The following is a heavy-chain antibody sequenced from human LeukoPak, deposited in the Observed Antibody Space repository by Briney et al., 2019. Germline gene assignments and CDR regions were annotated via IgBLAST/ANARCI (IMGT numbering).Heavy chain of an antibody. J-gene: IGHJ4*02. CDR3: ARRPTGDPKFDY. CDR2: IYSSWST. V-gene: IGHV4-59*08. Sequence: KPSETLSLTCSVSGGSISNYFWTWIRQPPGKGLEWIGYIYSSWSTYYNPSLKSRVTISVDTSKNRFSLKLSTVTAADTAVYYCARRPTGDPKFDYWGEGTLVTVSS. D-gene: IGHD7-27*01. CDR1: GGSISNYF.